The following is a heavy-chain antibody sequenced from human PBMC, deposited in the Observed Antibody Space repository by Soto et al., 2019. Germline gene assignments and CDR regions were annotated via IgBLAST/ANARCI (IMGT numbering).Heavy chain of an antibody. D-gene: IGHD1-1*01. V-gene: IGHV6-1*01. Sequence: PSQTLSLTCVISGDSVSSSSVAWNWVRQSPSRGLEWLGRTYYRSRWYSDFAVSVRGRIVINADTSKNQFSLQLNSVTPEDTAVYYCARKGTYYYYGMDVWGQGTTVTVSS. CDR3: ARKGTYYYYGMDV. CDR2: TYYRSRWYS. J-gene: IGHJ6*02. CDR1: GDSVSSSSVA.